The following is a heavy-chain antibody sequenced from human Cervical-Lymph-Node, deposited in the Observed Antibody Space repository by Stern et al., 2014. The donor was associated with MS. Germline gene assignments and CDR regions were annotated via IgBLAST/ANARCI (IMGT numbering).Heavy chain of an antibody. CDR2: ISWNSGSI. CDR1: GFTFDDYA. V-gene: IGHV3-9*01. D-gene: IGHD3-22*01. CDR3: AKDPYDSSGPHWFDP. Sequence: VQLVESGGGLVQPGRSLRLSCAASGFTFDDYAMHWVRQAPGKGLEWVSGISWNSGSIGYADSVKGRFTISRDNAKNSLYLQMNSPRAEDTALYYCAKDPYDSSGPHWFDPWGQGTLVTVSS. J-gene: IGHJ5*02.